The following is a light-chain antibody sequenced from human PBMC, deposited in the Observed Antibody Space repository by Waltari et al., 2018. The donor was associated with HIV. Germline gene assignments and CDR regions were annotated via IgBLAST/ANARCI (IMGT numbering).Light chain of an antibody. CDR1: SGNIATNT. V-gene: IGLV6-57*01. CDR3: QSYDNNDVI. CDR2: EDN. J-gene: IGLJ2*01. Sequence: FVLTQPHSVSEPPGKTVTISCTRNSGNIATNTLQWYQQRPGSSPTTVIYEDNQRPSGVPDRFSGSIDSSSNSAALTISGLETDDEADYYCQSYDNNDVIFGGGTRLTVL.